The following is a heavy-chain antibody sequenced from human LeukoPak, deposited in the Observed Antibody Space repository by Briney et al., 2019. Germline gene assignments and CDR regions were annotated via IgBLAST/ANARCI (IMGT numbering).Heavy chain of an antibody. CDR3: ARGRYCSADICSGGDAFDI. Sequence: SETLSLTCTVSGGSINNYYWSWIRQPAGKGLEWIGRIYTRGSTNYNPSLKSRVTVLVDTSKNQFSLKLSSVTAADTAVYYCARGRYCSADICSGGDAFDIWGQGTMVSVSS. J-gene: IGHJ3*02. CDR1: GGSINNYY. V-gene: IGHV4-4*07. D-gene: IGHD2-15*01. CDR2: IYTRGST.